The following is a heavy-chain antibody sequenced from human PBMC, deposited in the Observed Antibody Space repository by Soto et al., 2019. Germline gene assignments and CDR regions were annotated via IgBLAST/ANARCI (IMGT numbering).Heavy chain of an antibody. CDR3: AKDELTYCRTTSCYYFDY. CDR1: GFTFSTYG. V-gene: IGHV3-30*18. D-gene: IGHD2-2*01. Sequence: QVQLVESGGGVVQPGRSLRLSCAASGFTFSTYGIHWVRQAPGKGLEWLAVISYDGSHKCYADSVKGRFTISRDNSKNTLYLQMNSLRPEDTAVYYCAKDELTYCRTTSCYYFDYWGQGTLVTVSS. CDR2: ISYDGSHK. J-gene: IGHJ4*02.